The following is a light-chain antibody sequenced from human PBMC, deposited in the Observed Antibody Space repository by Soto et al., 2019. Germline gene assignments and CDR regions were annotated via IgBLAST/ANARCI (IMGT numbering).Light chain of an antibody. V-gene: IGKV1-5*01. Sequence: DIQMTQSPSTLSASVGDRVTITCRASRSISVWLAWYQQKPGKAPKLLIFDASSLESGVPSRFSGSGSGTEFTLTISSLHPDDFATYFWQQYNTFSWTFGQGTKVEIK. CDR2: DAS. CDR1: RSISVW. CDR3: QQYNTFSWT. J-gene: IGKJ1*01.